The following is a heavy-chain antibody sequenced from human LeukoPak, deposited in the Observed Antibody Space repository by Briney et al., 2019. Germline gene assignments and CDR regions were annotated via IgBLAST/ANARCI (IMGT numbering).Heavy chain of an antibody. Sequence: PGGSLRLSCAASGFTFSTYAMSWVRQAPGKGLEWVANIKQDGSEKYYVDSVKGRFTISRDNAKNSLYLQMNSLRAEDTAVYYCARDAAYYDYVWGSYMGYWGQGTLVTVSS. V-gene: IGHV3-7*01. CDR2: IKQDGSEK. J-gene: IGHJ4*02. CDR1: GFTFSTYA. CDR3: ARDAAYYDYVWGSYMGY. D-gene: IGHD3-16*01.